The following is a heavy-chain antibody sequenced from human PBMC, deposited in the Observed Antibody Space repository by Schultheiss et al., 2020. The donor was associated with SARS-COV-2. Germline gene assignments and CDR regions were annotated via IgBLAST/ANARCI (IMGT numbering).Heavy chain of an antibody. CDR1: GGSISSYY. D-gene: IGHD5-24*01. Sequence: SETLSLTCTVSGGSISSYYWSWIRQPPGKGLEWIGYIYYSGSTNYNPSLKSRVTILVDTSKNQFSLKLSSVTAADTAVYYCARWGGYKGFDYWGQGTLVTVSS. V-gene: IGHV4-59*01. CDR2: IYYSGST. CDR3: ARWGGYKGFDY. J-gene: IGHJ4*02.